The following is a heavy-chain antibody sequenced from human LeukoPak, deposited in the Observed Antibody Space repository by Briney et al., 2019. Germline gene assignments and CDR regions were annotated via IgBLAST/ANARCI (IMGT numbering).Heavy chain of an antibody. CDR2: ISGSGRST. Sequence: PGGSLRLSCAASGFTFSSYDMSWVRQAPGKGLEWVSGISGSGRSTYYADSVKGRFTISRDNSKNMLYVQMNSLRAEDTAVYYCAKHHYYDSNAYSWFDPWGQGTLATVSS. CDR3: AKHHYYDSNAYSWFDP. J-gene: IGHJ5*02. D-gene: IGHD3-22*01. CDR1: GFTFSSYD. V-gene: IGHV3-23*01.